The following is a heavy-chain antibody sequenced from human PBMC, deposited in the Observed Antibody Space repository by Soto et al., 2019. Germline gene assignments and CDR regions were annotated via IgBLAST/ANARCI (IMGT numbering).Heavy chain of an antibody. CDR1: GGTFSNFA. J-gene: IGHJ3*02. CDR2: LIPLFNVA. V-gene: IGHV1-69*01. CDR3: AASRRVVLVYDYEDTEGLNI. Sequence: QVQLVQSGPEVKKPGSSVKVSCEASGGTFSNFAVNWVRQAPGQGREWVGGLIPLFNVAKYAQKFEGRFTIVADDSTGTAYMSLGSMRADRTAVHSFAASRRVVLVYDYEDTEGLNIGGPGTMATVSS. D-gene: IGHD4-17*01.